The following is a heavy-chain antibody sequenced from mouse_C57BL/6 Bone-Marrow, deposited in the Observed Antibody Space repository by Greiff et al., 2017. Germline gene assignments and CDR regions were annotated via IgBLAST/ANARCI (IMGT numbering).Heavy chain of an antibody. CDR1: GYAFSSSW. V-gene: IGHV1-82*01. CDR2: IYPGDGDT. D-gene: IGHD2-12*01. J-gene: IGHJ2*01. CDR3: ARSRSYYSLYYFDY. Sequence: QVQLKESGPELVKPGASVKISCKASGYAFSSSWMNWVKQRPGKGLEWIGRIYPGDGDTNYNGKFKGKATLTADKSSSTAYMQLSSLTSEDSAVYFCARSRSYYSLYYFDYWGQGTTLTVSS.